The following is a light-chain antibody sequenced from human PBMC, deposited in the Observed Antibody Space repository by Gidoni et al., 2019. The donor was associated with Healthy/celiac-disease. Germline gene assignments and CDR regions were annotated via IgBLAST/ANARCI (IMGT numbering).Light chain of an antibody. V-gene: IGLV3-25*03. J-gene: IGLJ3*02. CDR2: KDS. Sequence: SYELTQPPSVSVSPGQTARITCSGDALPKQYAYWYQQKPGQAPVLVIYKDSARPSGIPERCSGSSSGTTVTLTISGVQAEDEADYYGQSADSSGTYWVFGGGTKLTVL. CDR1: ALPKQY. CDR3: QSADSSGTYWV.